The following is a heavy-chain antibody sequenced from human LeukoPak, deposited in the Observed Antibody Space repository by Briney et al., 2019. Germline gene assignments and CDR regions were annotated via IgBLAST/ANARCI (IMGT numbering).Heavy chain of an antibody. J-gene: IGHJ4*02. V-gene: IGHV4-34*01. CDR1: GGSFSGYY. CDR2: INHSGST. CDR3: ARKVLRYFDWLQAQYYFDY. Sequence: SETLSLTCAVYGGSFSGYYWSWIRQPPGKGLEWLGEINHSGSTNYNPSLKSRVTISVDTSKNQFSLKLSSVTAADTAVYYCARKVLRYFDWLQAQYYFDYWGQGTLVTVSS. D-gene: IGHD3-9*01.